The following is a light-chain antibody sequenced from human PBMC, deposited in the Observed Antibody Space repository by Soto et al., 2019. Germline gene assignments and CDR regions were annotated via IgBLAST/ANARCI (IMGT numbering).Light chain of an antibody. CDR1: QSLVHKDGIAY. CDR2: RVS. V-gene: IGKV2-30*02. J-gene: IGKJ5*01. CDR3: MQVTHWPIT. Sequence: VVMTQSPLSLPVALGQPASIFCRANQSLVHKDGIAYFTWFQQRPGRSPRRLIYRVSTRDSGIPARFSGSGSGTDFALKISRVESEDVGVYYCMQVTHWPITFGPGTRLEI.